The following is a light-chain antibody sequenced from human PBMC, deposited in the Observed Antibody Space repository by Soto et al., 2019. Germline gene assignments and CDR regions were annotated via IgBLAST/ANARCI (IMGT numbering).Light chain of an antibody. CDR1: SSDVGGYDY. Sequence: QSALTQPPSVSGSPGQSVTISCTGTSSDVGGYDYVSWYQQHPGKAPKLLIYDVTKRPSGVPGRFSGPKSGNTASLTISGLQAEDEADFFCCSYGGSFPYVFGTGTKVTVL. CDR3: CSYGGSFPYV. CDR2: DVT. J-gene: IGLJ1*01. V-gene: IGLV2-11*01.